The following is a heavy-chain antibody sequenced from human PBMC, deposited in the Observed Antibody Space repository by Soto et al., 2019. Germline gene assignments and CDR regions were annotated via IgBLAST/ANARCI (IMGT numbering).Heavy chain of an antibody. V-gene: IGHV3-49*04. CDR3: TRGRGTSGWYADY. Sequence: LRLSCSASGFVFGDYAVTWVRQAPGKGLEWVGVVRSETYGGSTEYAASVKGRFRISRDDSESIAYLQMTNLKTEDTAVYYCTRGRGTSGWYADYWGKGIRVTVSS. D-gene: IGHD6-13*01. J-gene: IGHJ4*02. CDR2: VRSETYGGST. CDR1: GFVFGDYA.